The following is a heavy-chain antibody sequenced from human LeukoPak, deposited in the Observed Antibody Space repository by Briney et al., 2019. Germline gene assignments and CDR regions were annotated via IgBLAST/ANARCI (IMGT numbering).Heavy chain of an antibody. J-gene: IGHJ4*02. CDR2: IYSDGST. Sequence: GGSLRLSCAASGFTVSRNYMSWVRQAPGKGLEWVSVIYSDGSTYYADSVKGRFTISRDNSKNTLYLQMNSLRAEDTAVYYCAKEIYYYGSGSYFDYWGQGTLVTVSS. D-gene: IGHD3-10*01. V-gene: IGHV3-53*05. CDR1: GFTVSRNY. CDR3: AKEIYYYGSGSYFDY.